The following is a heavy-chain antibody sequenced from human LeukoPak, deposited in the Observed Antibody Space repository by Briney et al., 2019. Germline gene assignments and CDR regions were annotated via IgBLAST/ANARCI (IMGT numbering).Heavy chain of an antibody. V-gene: IGHV3-48*03. D-gene: IGHD6-13*01. CDR3: AREGLGYSSSWYGFGMDV. CDR1: GFTFSSYE. Sequence: PGGSLRLSCAASGFTFSSYEMNWVRQAPGKGLEWVSYISSSGSTIYYADSVKGRFTISRDNAKNSLYLQMNSLRAEDTAVYYCAREGLGYSSSWYGFGMDVWGKGTTVTISS. J-gene: IGHJ6*04. CDR2: ISSSGSTI.